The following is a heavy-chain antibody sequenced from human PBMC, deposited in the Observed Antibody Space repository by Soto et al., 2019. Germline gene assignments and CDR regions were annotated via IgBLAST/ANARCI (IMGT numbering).Heavy chain of an antibody. J-gene: IGHJ6*02. CDR2: IIPIFGTA. CDR1: GGTFSSYA. Sequence: QVQLVQSGAEVKKPGSSVKVSCKASGGTFSSYAISWVRQAPGQGLEWMGGIIPIFGTANYAQKFQGRVTITADKSTSTAYMELSSLRSEDTAVYYCARTGGPRKTGTTPQGYYCYGMDVWGQGTTVTVSS. D-gene: IGHD1-7*01. V-gene: IGHV1-69*06. CDR3: ARTGGPRKTGTTPQGYYCYGMDV.